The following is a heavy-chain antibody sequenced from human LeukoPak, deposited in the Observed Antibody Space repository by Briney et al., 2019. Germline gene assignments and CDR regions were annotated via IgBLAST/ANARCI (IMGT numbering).Heavy chain of an antibody. Sequence: GGSLRLSCAASGFTFDDYAMHWVRQAPGKGLEWVSGISWNSGSIGYADSVKGRFTISRDNAKNSLYLQMNSLRAEDTALYYCAKAWDTVSHPLDYWGQGTLVTVSS. D-gene: IGHD4-17*01. CDR2: ISWNSGSI. CDR3: AKAWDTVSHPLDY. CDR1: GFTFDDYA. J-gene: IGHJ4*02. V-gene: IGHV3-9*01.